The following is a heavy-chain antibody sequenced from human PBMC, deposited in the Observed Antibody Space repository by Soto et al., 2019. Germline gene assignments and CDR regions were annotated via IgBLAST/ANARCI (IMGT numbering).Heavy chain of an antibody. J-gene: IGHJ6*02. CDR1: GFTFSSYG. Sequence: GGSLRLSCAASGFTFSSYGMHWVRQAPGKGLEWVAVIWYDGSNKYYADSVKGRFTISRDNSKNTLYLQMNSLRAEDTAVYYCARDLADYYDSSGFDYYGMDVWGQGTTVTVSS. D-gene: IGHD3-22*01. V-gene: IGHV3-33*01. CDR3: ARDLADYYDSSGFDYYGMDV. CDR2: IWYDGSNK.